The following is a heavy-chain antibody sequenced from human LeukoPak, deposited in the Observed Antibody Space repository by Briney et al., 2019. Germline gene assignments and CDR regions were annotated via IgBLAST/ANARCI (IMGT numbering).Heavy chain of an antibody. CDR2: INHSGTT. D-gene: IGHD3-22*01. V-gene: IGHV4-34*01. J-gene: IGHJ4*02. Sequence: SETLSLTCAVYGGSFSGYSWTWIRQPPGKGLEWIGEINHSGTTDYNPSLQSRVTISLDTSKNQFSLKVTSVTAADTAVYYCAKTYYYDSSGYYFDYWGQGTLVTVSS. CDR3: AKTYYYDSSGYYFDY. CDR1: GGSFSGYS.